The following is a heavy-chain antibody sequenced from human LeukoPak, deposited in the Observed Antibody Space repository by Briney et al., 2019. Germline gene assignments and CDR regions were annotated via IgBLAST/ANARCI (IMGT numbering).Heavy chain of an antibody. D-gene: IGHD5-18*01. Sequence: GGSLRLSCAASGFTFSSYGMRWVRQAPGKGLEWVAVIWYDGSNKYYADSVKGRFTISRDNSKNTLYLQMNSLRAEDTAVYYCARGQGLLTYYFDYWGQGTLVTVSS. CDR3: ARGQGLLTYYFDY. CDR1: GFTFSSYG. V-gene: IGHV3-33*01. J-gene: IGHJ4*02. CDR2: IWYDGSNK.